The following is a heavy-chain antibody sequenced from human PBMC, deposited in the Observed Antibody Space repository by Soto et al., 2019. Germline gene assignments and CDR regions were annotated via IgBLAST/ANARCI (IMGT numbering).Heavy chain of an antibody. D-gene: IGHD3-10*01. Sequence: PGGSLRLSCAASGFTFSSYAMSWVRQAPGKGPEWVSAISGSGGSTYYADSVKGRFTISRDNSKNTLYLQMNSLRAEDTAVYYCTKDHNRALDAFDIWGQGTMVTVSS. CDR1: GFTFSSYA. V-gene: IGHV3-23*01. CDR3: TKDHNRALDAFDI. J-gene: IGHJ3*02. CDR2: ISGSGGST.